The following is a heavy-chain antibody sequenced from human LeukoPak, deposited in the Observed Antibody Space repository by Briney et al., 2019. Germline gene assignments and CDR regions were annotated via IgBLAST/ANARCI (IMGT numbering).Heavy chain of an antibody. Sequence: ASVKVSCKASGYTFSGYYIHWVRQAPGQGLEWMGYSSPNSGGANSAQKFRGRVTMTRDTSISTAYMELTRLGFDDTAVHYCAREGDGLLSKDFDYWGQGTLVTVSS. CDR2: SSPNSGGA. CDR3: AREGDGLLSKDFDY. CDR1: GYTFSGYY. J-gene: IGHJ4*02. D-gene: IGHD2-15*01. V-gene: IGHV1-2*02.